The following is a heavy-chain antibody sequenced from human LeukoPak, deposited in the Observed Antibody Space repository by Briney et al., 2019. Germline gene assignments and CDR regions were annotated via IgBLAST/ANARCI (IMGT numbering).Heavy chain of an antibody. CDR2: IIPILGIA. V-gene: IGHV1-69*04. Sequence: GSSVKVSCKASGGTFSSYAISWVRQAPGQGLEWMGRIIPILGIANYAQKFQGRVTITADKSTSTAYMELSSLRSEDTAVYYCARDRSSTSCYDYWGQGTLGTVSS. CDR3: ARDRSSTSCYDY. J-gene: IGHJ4*02. CDR1: GGTFSSYA. D-gene: IGHD2-2*01.